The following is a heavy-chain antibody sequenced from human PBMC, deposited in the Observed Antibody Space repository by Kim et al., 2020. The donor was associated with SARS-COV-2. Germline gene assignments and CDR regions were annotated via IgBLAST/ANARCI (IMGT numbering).Heavy chain of an antibody. CDR3: ARGRVSHRSINWFDP. CDR1: GGSISSGGYS. Sequence: SETLSLTCAVSGGSISSGGYSWSWIRQPPGKGLEWIGYIYHSGSTYYNPSLKSRVTISVDRSKNQFSLKLSSVTAADTAVYYCARGRVSHRSINWFDPWGQGTLVTVSS. J-gene: IGHJ5*02. V-gene: IGHV4-30-2*01. CDR2: IYHSGST. D-gene: IGHD6-13*01.